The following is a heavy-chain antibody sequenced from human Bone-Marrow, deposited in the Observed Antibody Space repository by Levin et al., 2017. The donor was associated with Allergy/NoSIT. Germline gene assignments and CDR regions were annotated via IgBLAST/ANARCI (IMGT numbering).Heavy chain of an antibody. CDR3: ATVAVGGTTGDSFHI. CDR2: FDPEDDET. Sequence: GESLKISCKVSGYTLSELPMHWVRQAPGKGLEWMGGFDPEDDETIYAQKFQGRVTMTEVTSTDTAYMELSSLKPEDSAVYYCATVAVGGTTGDSFHIWGQGTLVTVSS. D-gene: IGHD1-26*01. CDR1: GYTLSELP. V-gene: IGHV1-24*01. J-gene: IGHJ3*02.